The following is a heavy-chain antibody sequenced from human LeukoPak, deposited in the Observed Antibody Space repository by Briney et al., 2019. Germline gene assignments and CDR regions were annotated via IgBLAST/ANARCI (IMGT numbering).Heavy chain of an antibody. CDR1: GFTFSSYW. V-gene: IGHV3-7*01. CDR3: ARVAEDCSGTRCYSGWFDP. J-gene: IGHJ5*02. Sequence: GGSLRLSCAASGFTFSSYWMNWARQAPGKGLEWVASINHNGNVNYYVDSVKGRFTISRDNSNNTLFLQMNSLRAEDTAVFYCARVAEDCSGTRCYSGWFDPWGQGTLVTVSS. CDR2: INHNGNVN. D-gene: IGHD2-2*01.